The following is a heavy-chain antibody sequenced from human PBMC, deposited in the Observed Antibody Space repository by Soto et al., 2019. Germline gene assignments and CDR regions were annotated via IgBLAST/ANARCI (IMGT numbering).Heavy chain of an antibody. CDR1: GFTFSSYG. CDR2: ISYDGSNK. D-gene: IGHD5-12*01. CDR3: AKGYSGYDSAFHI. Sequence: QLQLVESGGGVVQPGRSLRLSCAASGFTFSSYGMHWVRQAPGKGLEWVAFISYDGSNKYCADSVKGRFTVSRDNSKNTLYLQMNSLRAEATAVYYCAKGYSGYDSAFHIWGQGTMVTVSS. J-gene: IGHJ3*02. V-gene: IGHV3-30*18.